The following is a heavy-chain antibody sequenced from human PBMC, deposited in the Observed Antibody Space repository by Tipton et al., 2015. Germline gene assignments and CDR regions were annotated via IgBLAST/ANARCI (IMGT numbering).Heavy chain of an antibody. Sequence: TLSLTCTVSGGAITSDGFYWSCIRQHPGKGLEWIGYIFYIGSTYYNPYLKSRATLSVDTSKNQFSLKLSSVTAADTAVYYCAREAYNSNFFDYWGQGTLVPVSS. CDR1: GGAITSDGFY. J-gene: IGHJ4*02. CDR3: AREAYNSNFFDY. V-gene: IGHV4-31*03. CDR2: IFYIGST. D-gene: IGHD5-24*01.